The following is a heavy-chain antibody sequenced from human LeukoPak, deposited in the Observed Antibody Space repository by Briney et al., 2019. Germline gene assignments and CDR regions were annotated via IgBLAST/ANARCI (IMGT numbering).Heavy chain of an antibody. J-gene: IGHJ2*01. D-gene: IGHD6-13*01. V-gene: IGHV3-20*04. Sequence: GGSLRHSCAASGFTFDDYGMSWVRPAPGKGLEWVSGLNWNGGNTGYADALKGPFTISRDNSKYTLYLQMNSLRAEVTALYYCARDRGYAASWYSRSGYFDLWGRGTLVTVS. CDR3: ARDRGYAASWYSRSGYFDL. CDR1: GFTFDDYG. CDR2: LNWNGGNT.